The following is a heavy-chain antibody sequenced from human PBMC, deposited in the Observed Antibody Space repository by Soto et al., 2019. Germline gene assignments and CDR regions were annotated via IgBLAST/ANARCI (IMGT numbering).Heavy chain of an antibody. J-gene: IGHJ6*02. CDR2: MNPNSGNT. CDR3: ARGAYSSSSPSSHYYYYGMDV. Sequence: GALVKVSCKASGYTFTSYDINWVRQATGQGLEWMGWMNPNSGNTGYAQKFQGRVTMTRNTSISTAYMELSSLRSEDTAVYYCARGAYSSSSPSSHYYYYGMDVWGQGTTVTVSS. CDR1: GYTFTSYD. D-gene: IGHD6-6*01. V-gene: IGHV1-8*01.